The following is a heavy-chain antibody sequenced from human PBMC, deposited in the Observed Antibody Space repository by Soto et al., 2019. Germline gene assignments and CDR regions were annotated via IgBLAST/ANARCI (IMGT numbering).Heavy chain of an antibody. J-gene: IGHJ4*02. V-gene: IGHV1-18*01. CDR2: ISTYNGNT. D-gene: IGHD3-22*01. CDR3: VRGPTDYYDNSANYFLDY. Sequence: QVQLVQSGAEVKKPGASVKVSCRASVSRFITYGVIWVRQPPGQGLNGLGWISTYNGNTRYAERLQGRVTMTTDTTTNTAYMELRNLRSDDTAVYYCVRGPTDYYDNSANYFLDYWGQGTLVTVSS. CDR1: VSRFITYG.